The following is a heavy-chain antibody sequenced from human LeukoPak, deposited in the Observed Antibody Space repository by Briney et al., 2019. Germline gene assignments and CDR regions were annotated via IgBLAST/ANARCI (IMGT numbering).Heavy chain of an antibody. CDR2: IWYDGSNK. CDR1: GLTFSSYG. CDR3: ARGDYYDSSGYSQYFQH. Sequence: GGSLRLSCAASGLTFSSYGMHWVRQAPGKGLEWVAVIWYDGSNKYYADSVKGRFTISRDNSKNTLYLQMNSLRAEDTAVYYCARGDYYDSSGYSQYFQHWGQGTLVTVSS. J-gene: IGHJ1*01. V-gene: IGHV3-33*08. D-gene: IGHD3-22*01.